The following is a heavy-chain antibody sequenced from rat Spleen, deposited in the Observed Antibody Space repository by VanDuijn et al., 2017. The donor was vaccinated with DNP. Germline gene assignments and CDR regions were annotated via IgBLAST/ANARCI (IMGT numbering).Heavy chain of an antibody. Sequence: QVQLQQSGAELAKPGSSMKISCKASGYTFTSYYISWIKQTTGQGLEYVGYIHTGNGGTNYNEKFKGRATLTLDKSSSTAFMQLSSLTPDDSAVYYCARWGTFYWYFDFWGPGTMVTVSS. D-gene: IGHD3-2*01. CDR2: IHTGNGGT. CDR3: ARWGTFYWYFDF. J-gene: IGHJ1*01. CDR1: GYTFTSYY. V-gene: IGHV1-43*01.